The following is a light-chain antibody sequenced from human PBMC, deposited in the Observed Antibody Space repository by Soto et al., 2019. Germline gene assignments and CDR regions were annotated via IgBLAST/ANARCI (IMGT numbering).Light chain of an antibody. Sequence: DIVLTQSPGTLYLSPGERAILSCRASQSVSSTSLAWYQQRPGQAPRLLIYHVSSRANGIPDRFSGSGSGTDFALTITILETDDFAVYYCQQYGTSSLTFGGGTRVEI. V-gene: IGKV3-20*01. J-gene: IGKJ4*01. CDR3: QQYGTSSLT. CDR1: QSVSSTS. CDR2: HVS.